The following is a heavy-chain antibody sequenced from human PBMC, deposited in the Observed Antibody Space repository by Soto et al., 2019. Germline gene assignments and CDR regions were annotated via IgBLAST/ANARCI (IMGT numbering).Heavy chain of an antibody. Sequence: SETLSLTCTVSGGSISSSNYYWGWIRQPPGKGLEWIGSIYYTGNTYYNPSLKSRITISVDTSKNQFSLRLSSVTAADTAVYYCANVACSGGYPQYQLALWARGTLVLVSS. CDR3: ANVACSGGYPQYQLAL. J-gene: IGHJ2*01. V-gene: IGHV4-39*01. D-gene: IGHD3-10*02. CDR1: GGSISSSNYY. CDR2: IYYTGNT.